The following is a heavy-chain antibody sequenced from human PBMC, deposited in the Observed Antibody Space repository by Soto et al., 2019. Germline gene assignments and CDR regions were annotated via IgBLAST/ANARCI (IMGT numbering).Heavy chain of an antibody. Sequence: GGSLRLSCAASGFTFSSYGMHWVRQAPGKGPEWVAVIWYDGSNKYYADSVKGRFTISRDNSKNTLYLQMNSLRAEDTAVYYCARDGSENYGAFDIWGQGTMVTVSS. V-gene: IGHV3-33*01. CDR2: IWYDGSNK. CDR1: GFTFSSYG. D-gene: IGHD1-26*01. CDR3: ARDGSENYGAFDI. J-gene: IGHJ3*02.